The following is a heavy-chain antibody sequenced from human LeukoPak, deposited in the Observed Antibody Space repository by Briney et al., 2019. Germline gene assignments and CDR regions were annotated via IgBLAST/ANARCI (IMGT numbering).Heavy chain of an antibody. Sequence: SVKVSCKASGYTFTGYGISWVRQAPGQGLEWMGGIIPIFGTANYAQKFQGRVTITADESTSTAYMELSSLRSEDTAVYYCARVLLYYYDSSGYNPDYWGQGTLVTVSS. CDR2: IIPIFGTA. CDR1: GYTFTGYG. J-gene: IGHJ4*02. V-gene: IGHV1-69*13. CDR3: ARVLLYYYDSSGYNPDY. D-gene: IGHD3-22*01.